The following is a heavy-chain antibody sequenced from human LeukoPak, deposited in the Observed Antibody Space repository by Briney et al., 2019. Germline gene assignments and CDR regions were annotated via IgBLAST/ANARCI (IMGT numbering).Heavy chain of an antibody. Sequence: VGSLRLSCAASGFTFSSYSMNWVRQAPGKGLEWVSSISSSSSYTYYADSVKGRFTISRDNAKNSLYLQMNSLRAEDTAVYYCARDPQGILPNQLDYWGQGTLVTVSS. CDR3: ARDPQGILPNQLDY. CDR1: GFTFSSYS. V-gene: IGHV3-21*01. CDR2: ISSSSSYT. J-gene: IGHJ4*02. D-gene: IGHD3-3*02.